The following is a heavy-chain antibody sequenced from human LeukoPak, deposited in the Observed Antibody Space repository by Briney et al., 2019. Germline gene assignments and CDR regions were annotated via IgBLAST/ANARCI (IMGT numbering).Heavy chain of an antibody. CDR2: IHSSGNYI. CDR1: ASGVAFSSHS. Sequence: GESRRLSCAASASGVAFSSHSMNWVRQAPGKGLEWISYIHSSGNYIFYAASVKGRFAVSRDNARNSLFLQMNNLRAEDTAIYYCAREYNSRATFDYWGQGTLVSVSS. V-gene: IGHV3-21*05. J-gene: IGHJ4*02. D-gene: IGHD1-20*01. CDR3: AREYNSRATFDY.